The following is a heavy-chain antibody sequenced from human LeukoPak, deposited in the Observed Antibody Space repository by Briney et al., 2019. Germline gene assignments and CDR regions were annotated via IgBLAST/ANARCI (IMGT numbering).Heavy chain of an antibody. V-gene: IGHV4-59*08. CDR2: IYYSGST. J-gene: IGHJ6*03. CDR3: ARHARRSGYYYYYMDV. D-gene: IGHD6-6*01. CDR1: GGSISSYY. Sequence: SETLSLTCTVSGGSISSYYWSWIRQPPGKGLAWIGYIYYSGSTNYNPSLKSRVTISVDTSKNQFSLKLSSVTAADTAVYYCARHARRSGYYYYYMDVWGKGTTVTVSS.